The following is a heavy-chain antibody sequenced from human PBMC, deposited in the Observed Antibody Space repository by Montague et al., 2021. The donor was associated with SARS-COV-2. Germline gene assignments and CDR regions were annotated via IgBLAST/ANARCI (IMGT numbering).Heavy chain of an antibody. CDR3: AKPLATGNYYY. CDR1: GGSISSSNYY. D-gene: IGHD1-1*01. Sequence: SETLSLTCTVSGGSISSSNYYWGWVRQPPGKGLEWIGSISYRGDPYYNPPLKSRLTISVDTSQNQFSLKLSSVTAADTAVYYCAKPLATGNYYYWGQGTLVTVSS. V-gene: IGHV4-39*01. J-gene: IGHJ4*02. CDR2: ISYRGDP.